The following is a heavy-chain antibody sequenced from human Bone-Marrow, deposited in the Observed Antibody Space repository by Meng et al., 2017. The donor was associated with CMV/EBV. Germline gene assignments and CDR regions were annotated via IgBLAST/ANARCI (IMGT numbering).Heavy chain of an antibody. CDR2: IIPIFGTA. CDR1: GGTFSSYA. Sequence: SVKVSCKASGGTFSSYAISWVRQAPGQGLEWMGGIIPIFGTANYAQKFQGRVTITTDESTSTTYVELSGLNSEDTAVYYCATSQCSSANCRDAYNWFDSWGQGTRVTVSS. J-gene: IGHJ5*01. V-gene: IGHV1-69*05. D-gene: IGHD2-2*01. CDR3: ATSQCSSANCRDAYNWFDS.